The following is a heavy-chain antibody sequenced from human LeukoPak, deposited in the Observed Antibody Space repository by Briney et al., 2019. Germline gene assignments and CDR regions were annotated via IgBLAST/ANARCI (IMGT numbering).Heavy chain of an antibody. J-gene: IGHJ4*02. D-gene: IGHD5-24*01. CDR1: GGTFISYA. V-gene: IGHV1-69*13. Sequence: EASVTVSFKASGGTFISYAISWVRQAPGQGLEWMGGIIPIFGTANYAQKFQGRVTITADESTSTAYMELSRLRSEDTAVYYCARGDVGEMASSFDFWGQGTLVTVSS. CDR3: ARGDVGEMASSFDF. CDR2: IIPIFGTA.